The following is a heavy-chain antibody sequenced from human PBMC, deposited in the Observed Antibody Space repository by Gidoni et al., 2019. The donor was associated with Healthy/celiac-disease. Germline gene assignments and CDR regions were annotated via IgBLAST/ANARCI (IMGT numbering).Heavy chain of an antibody. V-gene: IGHV3-74*01. D-gene: IGHD3-10*01. J-gene: IGHJ3*02. CDR3: ARQGVGFGDPGFAFDI. Sequence: GKGLVWVSRINSDGSSTSYADSVKGRFTISRDNAKNTLYLQMNSLRAEDTAVYYCARQGVGFGDPGFAFDIWGQGTMVTVSS. CDR2: INSDGSST.